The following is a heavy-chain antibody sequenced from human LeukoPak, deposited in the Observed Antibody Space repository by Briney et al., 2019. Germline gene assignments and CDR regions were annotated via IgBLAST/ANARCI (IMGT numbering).Heavy chain of an antibody. Sequence: GGSLRLPCAASGFIFSSYAMSWVRQAPGKGLEWVSAISGSGGSTYYADSVKGRFTISRDNSKNTLYLQMNSLRAEDTAVYYCAKDVGYVVGVLFDYWGQGTLVTVSS. D-gene: IGHD2-21*01. CDR1: GFIFSSYA. CDR2: ISGSGGST. V-gene: IGHV3-23*01. J-gene: IGHJ4*02. CDR3: AKDVGYVVGVLFDY.